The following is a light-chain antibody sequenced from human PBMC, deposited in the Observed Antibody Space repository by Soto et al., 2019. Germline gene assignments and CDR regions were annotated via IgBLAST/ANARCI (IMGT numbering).Light chain of an antibody. Sequence: IVMTQSPATLSVSPGGGATLSCRASQSVYSNLAWYQQKPGQAPRLLIYAASTRASGIPARFSGGGSGTEFTLTISSLQSEDFAVYYCQQYNNWPPYTFGQGTKLEIK. J-gene: IGKJ2*01. CDR3: QQYNNWPPYT. CDR1: QSVYSN. V-gene: IGKV3-15*01. CDR2: AAS.